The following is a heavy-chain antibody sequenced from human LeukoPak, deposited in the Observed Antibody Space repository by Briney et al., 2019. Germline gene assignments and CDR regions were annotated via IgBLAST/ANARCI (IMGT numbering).Heavy chain of an antibody. D-gene: IGHD5-24*01. CDR2: ITGSSSRT. CDR1: GFTFSRYS. Sequence: GGSLRLSCAASGFTFSRYSMNWVRQTPGKGLEWVSAITGSSSRTYYADSVKGRFTISRDNSKNTLYLQLNSLRADDTAVYYCAKGGRDGYNPKAFDIWGQGTKVIVSS. J-gene: IGHJ3*02. CDR3: AKGGRDGYNPKAFDI. V-gene: IGHV3-23*01.